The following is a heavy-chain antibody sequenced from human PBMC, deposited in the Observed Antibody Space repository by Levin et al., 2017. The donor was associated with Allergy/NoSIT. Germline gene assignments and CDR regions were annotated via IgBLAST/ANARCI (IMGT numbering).Heavy chain of an antibody. CDR1: CFPFRRYW. CDR2: INSDGSST. Sequence: LPCAASCFPFRRYWMHWVRQAPGKGLVWVSRINSDGSSTSYADSVKGRFTISRDNAKNTLYLQMNSLRAEDTAVYYCARGRYCSGGSCYSRGRLDYWGQGTLVTVSS. J-gene: IGHJ4*02. D-gene: IGHD2-15*01. CDR3: ARGRYCSGGSCYSRGRLDY. V-gene: IGHV3-74*01.